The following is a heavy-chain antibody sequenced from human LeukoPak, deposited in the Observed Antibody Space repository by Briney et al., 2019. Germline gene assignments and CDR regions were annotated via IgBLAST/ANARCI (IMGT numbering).Heavy chain of an antibody. CDR2: INPNSGGT. CDR3: ARDEGGSSPSCYAD. Sequence: ASVKVSCKASGYTFTGYYMHWVRQAPGQGLEWMGWINPNSGGTNYAQKFQGRVTMTRDTSISTAYMELSRLRSDDTAVYYCARDEGGSSPSCYADWGQGTLVTVSS. D-gene: IGHD2-2*01. CDR1: GYTFTGYY. V-gene: IGHV1-2*02. J-gene: IGHJ4*02.